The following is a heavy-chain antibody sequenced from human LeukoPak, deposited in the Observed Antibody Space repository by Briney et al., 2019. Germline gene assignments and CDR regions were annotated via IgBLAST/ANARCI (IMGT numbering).Heavy chain of an antibody. CDR1: GGSISSYY. Sequence: SETLSLTCTVSGGSISSYYWSWIRQPPGKGLEWIGYIYYSGSTNYNPSLKSRVTISVDTSKNQFSLKLSSVTAADTAVYYCARQTTASLNNGFDYWGQGTPVTVSS. J-gene: IGHJ4*02. V-gene: IGHV4-59*08. CDR2: IYYSGST. D-gene: IGHD4-11*01. CDR3: ARQTTASLNNGFDY.